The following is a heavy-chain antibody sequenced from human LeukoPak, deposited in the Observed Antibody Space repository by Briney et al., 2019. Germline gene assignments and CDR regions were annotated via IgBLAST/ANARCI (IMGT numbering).Heavy chain of an antibody. Sequence: PSETLSLTCTVSGGSISSYYWSWIRQPPGKGLEWIGYIYYSGSTNYNPSLKSRVTISVDTSKNQFSLKLSSVTAADTAVYYCARGPAKWELLDYFDYWGQGTLVTVSS. V-gene: IGHV4-59*01. J-gene: IGHJ4*02. CDR2: IYYSGST. CDR1: GGSISSYY. D-gene: IGHD1-26*01. CDR3: ARGPAKWELLDYFDY.